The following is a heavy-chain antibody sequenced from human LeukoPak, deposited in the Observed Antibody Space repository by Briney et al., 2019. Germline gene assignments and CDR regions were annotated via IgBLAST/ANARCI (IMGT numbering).Heavy chain of an antibody. V-gene: IGHV4-4*07. D-gene: IGHD2-15*01. CDR1: GGSISSYY. CDR2: IYTSGST. J-gene: IGHJ4*02. CDR3: ARVDLRAAYFDY. Sequence: HSETLSLTCTVTGGSISSYYWSWIRQPAGKGLEWIGRIYTSGSTGYNPSLKSRVTMSVDTSKNQFSLKLSSVTAADTAVYYCARVDLRAAYFDYWGQGTLVTVSS.